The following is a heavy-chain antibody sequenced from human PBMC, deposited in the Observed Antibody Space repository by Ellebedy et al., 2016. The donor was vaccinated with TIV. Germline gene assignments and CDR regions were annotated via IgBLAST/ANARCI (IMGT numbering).Heavy chain of an antibody. J-gene: IGHJ4*02. CDR1: GGSISSGGYS. CDR3: VWQQLVPGIDY. D-gene: IGHD6-13*01. Sequence: MPSETLSLTCAVSGGSISSGGYSWSWIRQPPGKGLEWIGYIYHSGSTYYNPSLKSRVTISVDTSQNQFSLKLSSVTAADTAVYYCVWQQLVPGIDYWGQGTLVTVSS. CDR2: IYHSGST. V-gene: IGHV4-30-2*01.